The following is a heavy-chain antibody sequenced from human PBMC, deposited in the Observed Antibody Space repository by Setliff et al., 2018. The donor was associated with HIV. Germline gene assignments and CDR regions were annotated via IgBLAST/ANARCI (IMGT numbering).Heavy chain of an antibody. CDR2: IYTTGST. J-gene: IGHJ3*02. CDR3: ARRTPRLVDAFDI. Sequence: PSETLSLTCTVSGGSISRGSYYWSWIRQPAGKGLEWIGHIYTTGSTNYNPSLKSRVTIPVDTSKNQFSLKLSSVTAADTAVYYCARRTPRLVDAFDIWGQGTMVTVSS. CDR1: GGSISRGSYY. V-gene: IGHV4-61*09. D-gene: IGHD6-19*01.